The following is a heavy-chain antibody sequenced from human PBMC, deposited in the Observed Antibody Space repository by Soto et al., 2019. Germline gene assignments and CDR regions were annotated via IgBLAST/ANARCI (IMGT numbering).Heavy chain of an antibody. Sequence: VQLRQSGPGRVKPTGNLSLTCAVSGGSISSSNWWTWVRQARGKGLEWIGEIYHSGNANYNTSLKGRVTIAVDKSNNQFSLKLNSVTAADTAVYYCATLPPRVVASLLPIPTWGHGTLVTVSS. CDR3: ATLPPRVVASLLPIPT. V-gene: IGHV4-4*02. CDR2: IYHSGNA. CDR1: GGSISSSNW. J-gene: IGHJ5*01. D-gene: IGHD1-26*01.